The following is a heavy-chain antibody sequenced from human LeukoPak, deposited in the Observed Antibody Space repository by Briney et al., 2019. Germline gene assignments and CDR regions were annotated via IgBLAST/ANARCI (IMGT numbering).Heavy chain of an antibody. Sequence: GGSLRLSCAASGFTFSSYAMSWVRQASGKGLEWVSAISGSGGSTYHADSVKGRFTISRDNSKNTLYLQMNSLRAEDTAVYYCAKDRSSHYGEIFDYWGQGTLVTVSS. D-gene: IGHD4-17*01. CDR3: AKDRSSHYGEIFDY. CDR1: GFTFSSYA. CDR2: ISGSGGST. V-gene: IGHV3-23*01. J-gene: IGHJ4*02.